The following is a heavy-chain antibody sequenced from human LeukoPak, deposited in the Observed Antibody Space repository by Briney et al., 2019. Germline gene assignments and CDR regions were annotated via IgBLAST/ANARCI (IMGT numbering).Heavy chain of an antibody. CDR3: ARVIGRYGN. Sequence: GGSLRLSCAASGFTFSSYSMNWVRQAPGKGLEWVANIKQDESEKHYVDSVKGRFTISRDNAKNSLYLQMNSLRAEDTAMYYCARVIGRYGNWGQGTLVTVSS. CDR2: IKQDESEK. J-gene: IGHJ4*02. CDR1: GFTFSSYS. D-gene: IGHD1-26*01. V-gene: IGHV3-7*01.